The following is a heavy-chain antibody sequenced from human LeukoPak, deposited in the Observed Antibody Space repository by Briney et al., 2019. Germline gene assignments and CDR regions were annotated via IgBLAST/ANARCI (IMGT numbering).Heavy chain of an antibody. Sequence: GGSLRPSCAASGFTVSSNYMSWVRQAPGKGLEWVSVIYSGGSTYYADSVKGRFTISRDNSKNTLYLQMNSLRAEDTAVYYCARAGYDSSGYYHDYWGQGTLVTVSS. CDR1: GFTVSSNY. J-gene: IGHJ4*02. D-gene: IGHD3-22*01. V-gene: IGHV3-66*02. CDR2: IYSGGST. CDR3: ARAGYDSSGYYHDY.